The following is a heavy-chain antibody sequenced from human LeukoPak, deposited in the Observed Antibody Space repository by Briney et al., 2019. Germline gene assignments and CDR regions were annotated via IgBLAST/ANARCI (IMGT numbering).Heavy chain of an antibody. Sequence: PGGSLRLSCAASGFTFNSYEMNWVRQAPGKGLEWVSAISGSGGSTYYADSVKGRFTISRDNSKNTLYLQMNSLRAEDTAVYYCAKVRYDILTGPLDYWGQGTLVTVSS. D-gene: IGHD3-9*01. CDR1: GFTFNSYE. V-gene: IGHV3-23*01. J-gene: IGHJ4*02. CDR2: ISGSGGST. CDR3: AKVRYDILTGPLDY.